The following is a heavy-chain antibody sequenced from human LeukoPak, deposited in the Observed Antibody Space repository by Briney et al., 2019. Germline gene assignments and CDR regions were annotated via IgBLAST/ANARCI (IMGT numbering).Heavy chain of an antibody. Sequence: GGSLRLSCAASGFTFRSYEMNWVRQAPGKGLEWVSYISSSGSTIYYADSVKGRFTISRDNAKNSLYLQMNSLRAEDTAVYYCARVGDSSGSSWYSTTGTYYYYGMDVWGQGTTVTVSS. V-gene: IGHV3-48*03. CDR1: GFTFRSYE. D-gene: IGHD6-13*01. CDR2: ISSSGSTI. CDR3: ARVGDSSGSSWYSTTGTYYYYGMDV. J-gene: IGHJ6*02.